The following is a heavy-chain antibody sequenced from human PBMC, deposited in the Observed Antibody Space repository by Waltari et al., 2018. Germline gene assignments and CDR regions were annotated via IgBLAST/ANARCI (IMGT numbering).Heavy chain of an antibody. V-gene: IGHV3-73*01. Sequence: EVQVVESGGGLVQPGGSLKPSCATSGYSFSGSSIHWVRQTSGKGLEWVGRIRREPYNYATAYSASVKGRFTISRDDSKNTAFLQMNSLMTEDTAVYYCSGGEVTGTDFWGQGTLVTVSS. CDR2: IRREPYNYAT. D-gene: IGHD6-19*01. CDR1: GYSFSGSS. J-gene: IGHJ4*02. CDR3: SGGEVTGTDF.